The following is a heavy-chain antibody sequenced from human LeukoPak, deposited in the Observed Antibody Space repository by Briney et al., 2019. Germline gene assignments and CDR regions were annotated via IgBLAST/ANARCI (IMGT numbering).Heavy chain of an antibody. CDR3: ASQAFGI. CDR2: IYSGGST. V-gene: IGHV3-53*01. Sequence: GGSLRLSCAASGFTVSSNYMSWVRQAPGKGLEWVSVIYSGGSTYYADSVKGRSTISRVNSKNTLYLQMNSLRAEDTAVYYCASQAFGIWGQGTMVTVSS. CDR1: GFTVSSNY. J-gene: IGHJ3*02.